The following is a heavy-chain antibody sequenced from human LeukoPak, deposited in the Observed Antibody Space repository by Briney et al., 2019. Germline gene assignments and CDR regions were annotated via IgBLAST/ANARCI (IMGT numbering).Heavy chain of an antibody. D-gene: IGHD3-22*01. Sequence: GGSLRLSCAPSGFTFGTYAMSWVRQAPGKGLEWVSAISGSGGSTYYADSVKGRFTISRDNSKNTLYLQMNSLRAEDTAVYYCAKDDSSGYYYYFQHWGQGTLVTVSS. CDR3: AKDDSSGYYYYFQH. CDR2: ISGSGGST. V-gene: IGHV3-23*01. J-gene: IGHJ1*01. CDR1: GFTFGTYA.